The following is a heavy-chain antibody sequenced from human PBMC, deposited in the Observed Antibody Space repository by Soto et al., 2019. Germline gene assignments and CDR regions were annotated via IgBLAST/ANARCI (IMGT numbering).Heavy chain of an antibody. J-gene: IGHJ4*02. CDR1: GGSISSGGYS. CDR2: IYHSGST. CDR3: ARXAMITFGGVIAPYYFDY. D-gene: IGHD3-16*02. Sequence: SETLSLTCAVSGGSISSGGYSWSWIRQPPGKGLEWIGYIYHSGSTYYNPSLKSRVTISVDRSKNQFSLKLSSVTAADTAVYYCARXAMITFGGVIAPYYFDYWGQGTLVTVSS. V-gene: IGHV4-30-2*01.